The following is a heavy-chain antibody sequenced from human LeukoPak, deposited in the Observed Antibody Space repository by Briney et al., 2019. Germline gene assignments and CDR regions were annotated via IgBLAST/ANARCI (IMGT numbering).Heavy chain of an antibody. V-gene: IGHV1-2*02. CDR2: INPNSGGT. CDR1: GYTFTGYH. J-gene: IGHJ4*02. Sequence: GASVKVSCKASGYTFTGYHMHWVRQAPGQGLEWMGWINPNSGGTNYAQKFQGRVTMTRDTSISTAYMELSRLRSDDTAVYYCARDPGHYYDSSGYYDGDYWGQGTLVTVSS. CDR3: ARDPGHYYDSSGYYDGDY. D-gene: IGHD3-22*01.